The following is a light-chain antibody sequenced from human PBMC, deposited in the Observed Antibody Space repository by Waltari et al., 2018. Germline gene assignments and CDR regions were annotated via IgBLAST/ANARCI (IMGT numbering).Light chain of an antibody. J-gene: IGKJ1*01. Sequence: DIQLTQSPSFLSASVGDRVTITCRASQGISSYLAWYQQKPGKAPKLLIYAASTLQSGVPSRFSGSGSGTEVTLTISSLQPEGFATYYCQQLNSYPRPFGQGTKVEIK. CDR2: AAS. V-gene: IGKV1-9*01. CDR3: QQLNSYPRP. CDR1: QGISSY.